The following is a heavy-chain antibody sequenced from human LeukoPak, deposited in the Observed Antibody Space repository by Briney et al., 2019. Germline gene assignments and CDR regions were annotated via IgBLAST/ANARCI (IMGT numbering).Heavy chain of an antibody. V-gene: IGHV3-48*01. CDR1: GFTFSSYT. D-gene: IGHD6-25*01. J-gene: IGHJ6*03. CDR3: ARFAAGGSYYYYMDV. CDR2: IGTSSTTI. Sequence: GGSLRLSCAASGFTFSSYTMNWVRQPPGKGLEWVSNIGTSSTTIYYTDSVKGRFTISRDNAKNSLYLQMNSLRADDTAVYYCARFAAGGSYYYYMDVWGKGTTVTVSS.